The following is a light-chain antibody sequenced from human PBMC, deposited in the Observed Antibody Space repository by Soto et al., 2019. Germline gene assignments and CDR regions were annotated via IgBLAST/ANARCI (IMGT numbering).Light chain of an antibody. Sequence: DIQMTQSPPTLSASVGDRITITCRASQSIRHYLAWYQQMPGKAPKLLIYGASTLGSGVTSRFSGSGSGTEFTLTISSLQPDDFGNYFCQHHNSYSQTFGHGTKVEIK. CDR2: GAS. V-gene: IGKV1-5*01. CDR3: QHHNSYSQT. J-gene: IGKJ1*01. CDR1: QSIRHY.